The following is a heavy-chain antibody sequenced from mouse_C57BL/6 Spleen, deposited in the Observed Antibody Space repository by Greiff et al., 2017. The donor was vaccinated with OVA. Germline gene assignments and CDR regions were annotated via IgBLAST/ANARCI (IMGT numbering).Heavy chain of an antibody. J-gene: IGHJ4*01. CDR3: ARHEASGSSPYYAMDY. CDR2: FYPGSGSI. Sequence: QVQLQQSGAELVKPGASVKLSCKASGYTFTEYTIHWVKQRSGQGLEWIGWFYPGSGSIKYNEKFKDKATLTADKSSSTVYMELNRLTSEDSAVYFWARHEASGSSPYYAMDYWGQGTSVTVSS. CDR1: GYTFTEYT. D-gene: IGHD1-1*01. V-gene: IGHV1-62-2*01.